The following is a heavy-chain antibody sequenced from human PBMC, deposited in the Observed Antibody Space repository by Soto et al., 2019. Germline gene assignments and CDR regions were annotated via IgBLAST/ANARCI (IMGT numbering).Heavy chain of an antibody. J-gene: IGHJ5*02. CDR2: MNPNSGNT. CDR1: GYTFTSYD. D-gene: IGHD3-9*01. Sequence: ASVKVSCKASGYTFTSYDINWVRQATGQGLEWMGWMNPNSGNTGYAQKFQGRVTMTRNTSISTAYMELSSLGSEDTAVYYCARAGILRYFDWPPQRAVWFDPWGQGTLVTVSS. V-gene: IGHV1-8*01. CDR3: ARAGILRYFDWPPQRAVWFDP.